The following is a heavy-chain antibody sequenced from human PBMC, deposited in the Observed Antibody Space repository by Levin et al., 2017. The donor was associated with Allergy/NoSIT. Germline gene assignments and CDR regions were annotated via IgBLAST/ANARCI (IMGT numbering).Heavy chain of an antibody. V-gene: IGHV4-39*01. J-gene: IGHJ5*02. Sequence: GSLRLSCTVSGGSISSSSYYWGWIRQPPGKGLEWIGSIYYSGSTYYNPSLKSRVTISVDTSKNQFSLKLSSVTAADTAVYYCARHRPWFDPWGQGTLVTVSS. CDR1: GGSISSSSYY. CDR3: ARHRPWFDP. CDR2: IYYSGST.